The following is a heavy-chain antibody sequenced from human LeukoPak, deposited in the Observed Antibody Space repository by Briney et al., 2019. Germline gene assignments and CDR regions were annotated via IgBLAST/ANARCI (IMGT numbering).Heavy chain of an antibody. CDR2: ISGSGGST. Sequence: GGSLRLSCAASGFTFSSYAMSWVRQAPGKGLEWVSAISGSGGSTNYADSVKGRFTISRDNSKNTLYLQMKSLRAEDTAVYYCARCGGWNSCYFDYWGQGTLVTVSS. CDR3: ARCGGWNSCYFDY. D-gene: IGHD1/OR15-1a*01. V-gene: IGHV3-23*01. CDR1: GFTFSSYA. J-gene: IGHJ4*02.